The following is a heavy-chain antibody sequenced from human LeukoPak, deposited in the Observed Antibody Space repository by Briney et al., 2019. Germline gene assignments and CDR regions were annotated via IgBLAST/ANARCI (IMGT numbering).Heavy chain of an antibody. D-gene: IGHD3-22*01. V-gene: IGHV1-8*01. J-gene: IGHJ4*02. Sequence: GASVKVSCKASGYTFTSYDINWVRQVTGQGLEWMGWMNPNSGNTGYAQKFQGRVTMTRNTSIGTAYMELSSLRSEDTAVYYCARVDVAYYDSSSQPFDYWGQGTLVTVSS. CDR2: MNPNSGNT. CDR3: ARVDVAYYDSSSQPFDY. CDR1: GYTFTSYD.